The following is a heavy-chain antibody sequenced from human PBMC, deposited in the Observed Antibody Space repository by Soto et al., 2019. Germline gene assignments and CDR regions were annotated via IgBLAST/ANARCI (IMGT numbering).Heavy chain of an antibody. J-gene: IGHJ4*02. Sequence: EVQLVESGGGMVQPGGSLRLSCAASGFTLSSYSMHWVRQAPGKGLEWVSYISGSGGTIYYADSVKGRFTISRDNAKNSLSVQMNSLRDEDTAVYSGARETGLRSSGWSYYFDFWGQGTRVTVSS. D-gene: IGHD6-19*01. V-gene: IGHV3-48*02. CDR1: GFTLSSYS. CDR2: ISGSGGTI. CDR3: ARETGLRSSGWSYYFDF.